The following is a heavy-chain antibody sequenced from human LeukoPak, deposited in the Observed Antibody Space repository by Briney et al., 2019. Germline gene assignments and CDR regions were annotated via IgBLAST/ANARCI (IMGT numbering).Heavy chain of an antibody. Sequence: GGSLRLSCGASGFTFSSYGMHWVRQAPGKGLEWVAFIRYDGSNQYYTNSVMGRFTISRDNSKNTLYVQMNSLRGDDTGVYYCAKEGMVTPIDYWGQGTLVTVSS. CDR3: AKEGMVTPIDY. D-gene: IGHD2-21*02. J-gene: IGHJ4*02. CDR2: IRYDGSNQ. CDR1: GFTFSSYG. V-gene: IGHV3-30*02.